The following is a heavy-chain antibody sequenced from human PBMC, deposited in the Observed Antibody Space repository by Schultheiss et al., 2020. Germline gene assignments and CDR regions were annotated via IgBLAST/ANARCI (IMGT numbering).Heavy chain of an antibody. CDR3: ARFRDTNAFDM. CDR1: GFTFSSYW. CDR2: ISGSGGST. J-gene: IGHJ3*02. D-gene: IGHD5-24*01. V-gene: IGHV3-23*01. Sequence: GESLKISCAASGFTFSSYWMSWVRQAPGKGLEWVSAISGSGGSTYYADSVKGRFTISRDNSKNTLYLQMNSLRAEDTAIYFCARFRDTNAFDMWGQGTMVTVSS.